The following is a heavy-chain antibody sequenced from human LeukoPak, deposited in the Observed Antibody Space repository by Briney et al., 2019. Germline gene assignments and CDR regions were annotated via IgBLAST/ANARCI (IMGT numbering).Heavy chain of an antibody. J-gene: IGHJ6*02. Sequence: SETLSLTCAVSGGSISSGGYSWSWIRQPPGKGLEWIGEINHSGSTNYNPSLKSRVTISVDTSKNQFSLKLSSVTAADTAVYYCARGTGHWNPYYYYYGMDVWGQGTTVTVSS. D-gene: IGHD1-1*01. V-gene: IGHV4-34*01. CDR2: INHSGST. CDR3: ARGTGHWNPYYYYYGMDV. CDR1: GGSISSGGYS.